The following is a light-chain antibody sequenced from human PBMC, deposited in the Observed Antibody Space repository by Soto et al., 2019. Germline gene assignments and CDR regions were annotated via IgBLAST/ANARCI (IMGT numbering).Light chain of an antibody. CDR2: AAT. V-gene: IGKV1-39*01. CDR1: QTISRY. Sequence: DIQMTQSPSSLSASVGDTVTIFCRASQTISRYLNWYQQKPGKAPGLVMYAATTLYRGVPSRFSGSGSGTNFTVTVTSLQPEDFVTYHCQQSYSSPPTFGQGTNVDVK. CDR3: QQSYSSPPT. J-gene: IGKJ1*01.